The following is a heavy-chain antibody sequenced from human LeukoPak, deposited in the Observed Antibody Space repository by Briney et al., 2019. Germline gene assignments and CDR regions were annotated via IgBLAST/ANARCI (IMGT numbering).Heavy chain of an antibody. D-gene: IGHD6-13*01. CDR2: ITGSGGST. CDR3: AKRPGIAAANWFDP. CDR1: GFTFSSYA. V-gene: IGHV3-23*01. J-gene: IGHJ5*02. Sequence: GGSLRLSCAASGFTFSSYAMSWVRQAPGKGLEFVSSITGSGGSTYYTDSVKGRFTISRDNSKNTLYLQMNSLRAEDTAVYYCAKRPGIAAANWFDPWGQGTPVTVSS.